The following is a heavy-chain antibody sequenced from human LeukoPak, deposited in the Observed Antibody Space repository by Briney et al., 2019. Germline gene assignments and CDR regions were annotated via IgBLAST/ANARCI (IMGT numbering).Heavy chain of an antibody. CDR1: GYTLTELS. V-gene: IGHV1-3*01. Sequence: ASVKVSCKVSGYTLTELSIHWVRQAPGQRLEWMGWINAGKGNTKYSQKLQGRVTITGDTSASTAYMELSSLRSEDTAVYYCARGSCSSTSCFMDVWGQGTTVTVSS. J-gene: IGHJ6*02. CDR2: INAGKGNT. D-gene: IGHD2-2*01. CDR3: ARGSCSSTSCFMDV.